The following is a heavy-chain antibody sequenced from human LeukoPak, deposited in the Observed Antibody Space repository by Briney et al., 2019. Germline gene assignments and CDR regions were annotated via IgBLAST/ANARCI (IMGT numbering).Heavy chain of an antibody. Sequence: SETLSLTCTVSGGSISSSSYYWGWIRQPPGKGLEWIGSIYYSGSTYYNPPLKSRVTISVDTSKNQFSLKLSSVTAADTAVYYCARPSYYYDSSGYSYYFDYWGQGTLVTVSS. CDR2: IYYSGST. J-gene: IGHJ4*02. CDR1: GGSISSSSYY. CDR3: ARPSYYYDSSGYSYYFDY. V-gene: IGHV4-39*01. D-gene: IGHD3-22*01.